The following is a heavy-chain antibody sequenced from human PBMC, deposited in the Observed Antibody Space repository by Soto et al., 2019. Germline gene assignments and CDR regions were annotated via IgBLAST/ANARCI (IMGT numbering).Heavy chain of an antibody. V-gene: IGHV3-21*01. Sequence: EVQLVESGGGLVKPGGSLRLSCAASGFTFSSNSMNWVRQAPGKGLEWVSTISSTGTYIYYADSLKGRLTISRDNANNSLYLQVNSLSVEDPAVYYCARDDYGDVDYWGEGSLVTVSS. J-gene: IGHJ4*02. CDR2: ISSTGTYI. D-gene: IGHD4-17*01. CDR3: ARDDYGDVDY. CDR1: GFTFSSNS.